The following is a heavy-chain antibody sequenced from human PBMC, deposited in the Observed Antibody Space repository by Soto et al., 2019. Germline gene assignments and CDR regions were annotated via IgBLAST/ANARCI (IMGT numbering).Heavy chain of an antibody. CDR1: GPHFSSYA. J-gene: IGHJ5*02. CDR3: ARASDPNDFWSGYYGVSSWFDP. Sequence: SVEIFSNASGPHFSSYAISWVRQAPGQGLESMGGIIPIFGTANYAQKFQGRVTITADKSTSTAYMELSSLRSEDTAVYYCARASDPNDFWSGYYGVSSWFDPWGQGTLVTVS. V-gene: IGHV1-69*06. CDR2: IIPIFGTA. D-gene: IGHD3-3*01.